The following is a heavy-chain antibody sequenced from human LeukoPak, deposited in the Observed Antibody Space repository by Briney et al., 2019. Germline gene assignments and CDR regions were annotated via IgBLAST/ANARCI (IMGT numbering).Heavy chain of an antibody. D-gene: IGHD3-22*01. V-gene: IGHV3-38-3*01. CDR1: GFTVSSNE. J-gene: IGHJ4*02. CDR3: SICRTMIVVVITPDFDY. CDR2: ISGGST. Sequence: GGSLRLSCAASGFTVSSNEMSWVRQAPGKGLEWVSSISGGSTYCADSRKGRFTISRDNSKNTLHLQMNSLRAEDTAVYYCSICRTMIVVVITPDFDYWGQGTLVTVSS.